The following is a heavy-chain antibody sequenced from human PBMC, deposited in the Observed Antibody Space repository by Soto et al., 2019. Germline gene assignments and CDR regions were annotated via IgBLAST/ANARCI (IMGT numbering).Heavy chain of an antibody. Sequence: SQTLSLTCAISGDSVSSNSAAWNWIRQTPARGLEWLGRTYYRSKWYNDYAVSVKSRITINPDTSKIQFSLQLNSVTPEDTAVYYCARRIFNYTVGATPRDYYYYGMDVWGQGTTVTVSS. D-gene: IGHD1-26*01. CDR2: TYYRSKWYN. CDR1: GDSVSSNSAA. V-gene: IGHV6-1*01. CDR3: ARRIFNYTVGATPRDYYYYGMDV. J-gene: IGHJ6*02.